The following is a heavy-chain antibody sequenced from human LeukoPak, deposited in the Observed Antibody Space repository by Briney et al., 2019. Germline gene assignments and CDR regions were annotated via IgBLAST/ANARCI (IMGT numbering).Heavy chain of an antibody. D-gene: IGHD6-13*01. Sequence: GGSLRLSCAASGFTFSSYAMSWVRQAPGKGLEWVSAISGSGGSAYYADSVKGRFTISRDNSKNTLYLQMNSLRAEDTAVYYCATLAAAGTYRSDYWGQGTLVTVSS. V-gene: IGHV3-23*01. CDR1: GFTFSSYA. CDR2: ISGSGGSA. CDR3: ATLAAAGTYRSDY. J-gene: IGHJ4*02.